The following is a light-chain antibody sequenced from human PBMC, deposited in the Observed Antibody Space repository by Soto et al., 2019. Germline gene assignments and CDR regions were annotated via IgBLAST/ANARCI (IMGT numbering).Light chain of an antibody. CDR3: QQHYINPIT. CDR2: WAS. Sequence: DIVMTQSPDSLAVSLGERATIQCNSIHSLLYSAKNKNFLTWYQQKPGQPPKLLIYWASTRESGVPDRFTGSGSGTDFTLTINSLQAEDVAVYYCQQHYINPITFGQGTRLEIK. J-gene: IGKJ5*01. CDR1: HSLLYSAKNKNF. V-gene: IGKV4-1*01.